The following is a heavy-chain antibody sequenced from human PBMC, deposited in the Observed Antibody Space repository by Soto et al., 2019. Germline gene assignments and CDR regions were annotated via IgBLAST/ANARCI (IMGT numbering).Heavy chain of an antibody. V-gene: IGHV4-4*02. CDR1: GGSISSSNW. J-gene: IGHJ4*02. Sequence: SETLSLTCAVSGGSISSSNWWSWVRQPPGKGLEWIGEIYHSGSTNYNPSLKSRVTISADKSKNQFSLKLSSVTAADTAVYYCARGEPYRRFDYWGQGTLVTVSS. CDR3: ARGEPYRRFDY. CDR2: IYHSGST. D-gene: IGHD3-10*01.